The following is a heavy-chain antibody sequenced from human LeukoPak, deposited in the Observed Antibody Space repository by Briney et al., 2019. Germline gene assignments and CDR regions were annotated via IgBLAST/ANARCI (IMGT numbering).Heavy chain of an antibody. J-gene: IGHJ4*02. CDR1: GFTFSSYS. Sequence: PGGSLGLSCAASGFTFSSYSMNWVRQAPGQGLEWVSYISISTTNIYYADSVKGRFTVSRDNAKNSLYLQMNNLRADDTAVYYCARDHDWAFDYWGQGTLVTVSS. CDR3: ARDHDWAFDY. D-gene: IGHD3-9*01. V-gene: IGHV3-48*01. CDR2: ISISTTNI.